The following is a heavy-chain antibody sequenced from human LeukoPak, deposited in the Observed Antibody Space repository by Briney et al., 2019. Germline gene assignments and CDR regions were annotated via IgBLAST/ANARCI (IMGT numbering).Heavy chain of an antibody. Sequence: GGSLRLSCAASGFTVSSNYMSWVRQAPGKGLEWVSVIYSGSSTYYADSVKGRFTISRDTSKNTLYRQMNSLRAEDRAVYYCARDYHYDSSGPTWGQGTLVTVSS. CDR1: GFTVSSNY. CDR3: ARDYHYDSSGPT. D-gene: IGHD3-22*01. V-gene: IGHV3-53*01. J-gene: IGHJ5*02. CDR2: IYSGSST.